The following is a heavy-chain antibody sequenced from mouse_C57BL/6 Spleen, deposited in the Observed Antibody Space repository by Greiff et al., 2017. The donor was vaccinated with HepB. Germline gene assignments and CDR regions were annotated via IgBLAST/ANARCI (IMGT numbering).Heavy chain of an antibody. CDR3: AREGTTEAWFAY. D-gene: IGHD1-1*01. CDR1: GYTFTSYG. V-gene: IGHV1-81*01. Sequence: QVQLQQSGAELARPGASVKLSCKASGYTFTSYGISWVKQRTGQGLEWIGEIYPRSGNTYYNEKFKGKATLTADKSSSTAYMELRSLTSEDPAVYFCAREGTTEAWFAYWGQGTLVTVSA. J-gene: IGHJ3*01. CDR2: IYPRSGNT.